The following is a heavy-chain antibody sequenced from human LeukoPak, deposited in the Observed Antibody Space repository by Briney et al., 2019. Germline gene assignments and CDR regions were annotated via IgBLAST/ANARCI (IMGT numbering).Heavy chain of an antibody. CDR2: MNPNSGNT. Sequence: ASVKVSCKASGGTFSSYAISWVRQATGQGLEWMGWMNPNSGNTGYAQKFQGRVTMTRNTSISTAYMELSSLRSEDTAVYYCARYGITGMLYYWGQGTLVTVSS. J-gene: IGHJ4*02. CDR3: ARYGITGMLYY. V-gene: IGHV1-8*02. CDR1: GGTFSSYA. D-gene: IGHD1-20*01.